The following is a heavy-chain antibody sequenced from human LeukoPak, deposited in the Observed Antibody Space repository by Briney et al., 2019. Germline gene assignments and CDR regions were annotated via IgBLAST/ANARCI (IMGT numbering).Heavy chain of an antibody. Sequence: GGSLRLSCVASGFTFSSYWMSWVRQAPGKGLEWVANIKQDGSEKYYVDSVKGRFTISRDNAKNSLYLQMNSLRAEDTAVYYCARSQAARPLQYYYYGMDVWGQGTTVTVSS. CDR2: IKQDGSEK. CDR3: ARSQAARPLQYYYYGMDV. D-gene: IGHD6-6*01. J-gene: IGHJ6*02. V-gene: IGHV3-7*01. CDR1: GFTFSSYW.